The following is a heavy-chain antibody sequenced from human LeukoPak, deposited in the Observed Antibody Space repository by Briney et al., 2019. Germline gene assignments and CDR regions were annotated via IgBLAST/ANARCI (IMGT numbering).Heavy chain of an antibody. D-gene: IGHD5-12*01. V-gene: IGHV3-48*03. CDR1: GFTFSIYE. Sequence: PGGSLRLSCAASGFTFSIYEMYWVRQVPGKGLEWVSYIGSTGSTKYYADSVKGRFTISRDNAKNSLYLQMNSLRAEDTAVYYCATLTVASPFDYWGQGALVTVSS. CDR3: ATLTVASPFDY. CDR2: IGSTGSTK. J-gene: IGHJ4*02.